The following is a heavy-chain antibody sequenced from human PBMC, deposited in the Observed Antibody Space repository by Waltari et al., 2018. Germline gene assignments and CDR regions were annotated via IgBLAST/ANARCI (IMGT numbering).Heavy chain of an antibody. V-gene: IGHV4-38-2*01. CDR2: IYHSGST. CDR1: GSSITRAWY. Sequence: QVQLQESGPGLVRPSDTLSLTCAVSGSSITRAWYWGYIRQPPGKGLEWIGSIYHSGSTYYNPSLKGRVSMSVDTSKNQFSLKLTSLTAADTAVYYCATMSPAVDYWGQGTLVTVSS. CDR3: ATMSPAVDY. J-gene: IGHJ4*02.